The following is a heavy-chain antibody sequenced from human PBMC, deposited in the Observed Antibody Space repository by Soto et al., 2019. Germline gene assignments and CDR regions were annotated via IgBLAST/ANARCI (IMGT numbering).Heavy chain of an antibody. J-gene: IGHJ4*02. CDR1: GGSISSGGYY. CDR2: IYYSGST. V-gene: IGHV4-31*03. CDR3: ARSIRGYRSSTSCHGFDY. D-gene: IGHD2-2*03. Sequence: SETLSLTCTVSGGSISSGGYYWSWIRQHPGKGLEWIGYIYYSGSTYYNPSLKSRVTISVDTSKNQFSLKLSSVTAADTAVYYCARSIRGYRSSTSCHGFDYWGQGTLVTVSS.